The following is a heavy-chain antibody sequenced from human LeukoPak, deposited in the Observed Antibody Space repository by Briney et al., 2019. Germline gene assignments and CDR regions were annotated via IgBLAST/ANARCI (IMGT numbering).Heavy chain of an antibody. Sequence: SETLSLTCVVYGGSFSGYYWSWIRQPPGKGLEWNGEINHSGSNNYNPSLKRRVTISVDTSKNQFSLKLSSVTAADTAVYYCASSIAALPAFDIWGQGTMVTVSS. CDR1: GGSFSGYY. CDR3: ASSIAALPAFDI. V-gene: IGHV4-34*01. CDR2: INHSGSN. D-gene: IGHD6-25*01. J-gene: IGHJ3*02.